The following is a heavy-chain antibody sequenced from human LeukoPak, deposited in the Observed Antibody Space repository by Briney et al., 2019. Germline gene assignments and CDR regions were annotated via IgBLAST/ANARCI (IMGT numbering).Heavy chain of an antibody. CDR3: SKLEQQLVREVGYYYYYGMDV. J-gene: IGHJ6*02. CDR2: ISGSGGST. V-gene: IGHV3-23*01. D-gene: IGHD6-13*01. CDR1: GFTFNRHA. Sequence: PGRSLRLSCAASGFTFNRHAMSWVRQAPGKGLEWVSAISGSGGSTYYADSVKGRFTISRDNSKNTLYLQMNSLRAEDTAVYYCSKLEQQLVREVGYYYYYGMDVWGQGTTVTVSS.